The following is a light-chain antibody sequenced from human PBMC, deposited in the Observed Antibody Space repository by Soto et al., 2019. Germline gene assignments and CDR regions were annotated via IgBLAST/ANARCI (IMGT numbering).Light chain of an antibody. CDR3: QQRSNL. CDR1: QNVDSNY. J-gene: IGKJ5*01. CDR2: GAS. V-gene: IGKV3D-20*02. Sequence: EIVLTHSPGTLSLSPWERATLSCRASQNVDSNYLAWYQHKPGQAPRLLIYGASRGATGIPDRFSGSGSGTNFTLTISSLEPEDFAVYYCQQRSNLFGQGTRLEIK.